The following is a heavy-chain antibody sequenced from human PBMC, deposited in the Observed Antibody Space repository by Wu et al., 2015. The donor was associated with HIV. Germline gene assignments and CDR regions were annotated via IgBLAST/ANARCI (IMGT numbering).Heavy chain of an antibody. CDR1: TYSFSSFA. CDR3: ARGAVFPPLTY. D-gene: IGHD2/OR15-2a*01. CDR2: INPYNGNT. J-gene: IGHJ4*02. V-gene: IGHV1-8*02. Sequence: QVQLVQSGAEVKKPGASVRVSCKASTYSFSSFAITWVRQAPGQGLEWMGWINPYNGNTNYAQKFQGRITMTRNTSISTAYMELSSLTSEDTALYYCARGAVFPPLTYWGRGTLVAVSS.